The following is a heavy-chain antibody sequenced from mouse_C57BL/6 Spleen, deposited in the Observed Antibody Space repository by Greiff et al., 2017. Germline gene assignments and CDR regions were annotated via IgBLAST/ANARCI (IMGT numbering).Heavy chain of an antibody. J-gene: IGHJ4*01. CDR3: ARWLLLNYYAMDY. Sequence: QVQLQQPGAELVRPGTSVKLSCKASGYTFTSYWMHWVKQRPGQGLEWIGVIDPSDSYTNYNQKFKGKATLTVDTSSSTAYMQLSSLTSEDSAVYYCARWLLLNYYAMDYWGQGTSVTVSS. CDR2: IDPSDSYT. D-gene: IGHD2-3*01. CDR1: GYTFTSYW. V-gene: IGHV1-59*01.